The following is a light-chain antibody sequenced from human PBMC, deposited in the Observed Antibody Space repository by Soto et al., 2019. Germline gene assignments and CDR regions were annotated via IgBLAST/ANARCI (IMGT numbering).Light chain of an antibody. CDR3: QQYNSYPWT. J-gene: IGKJ1*01. CDR2: KAS. Sequence: IQMTQSPSTLSASVGDRVTFTCRASQTISTWLAWYQQKPGEAPKLLIYKASTLEVGVPSRFSASGSGTEFTLTINTLQPADFATYYCQQYNSYPWTFGQGTTV. CDR1: QTISTW. V-gene: IGKV1-5*03.